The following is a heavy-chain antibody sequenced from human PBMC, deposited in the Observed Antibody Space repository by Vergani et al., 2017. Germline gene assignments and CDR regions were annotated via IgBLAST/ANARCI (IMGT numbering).Heavy chain of an antibody. CDR1: GGSISSSNW. J-gene: IGHJ5*02. V-gene: IGHV4-4*02. CDR3: ASLGAMVRGVPHWFDP. D-gene: IGHD3-10*01. CDR2: IYHSGST. Sequence: QVQLQESGPGLVKPSGTLSLTCAVSGGSISSSNWWSWVRKPPGKGLEWIGEIYHSGSTNYNPSLKSRVTISVDKSKNQFSLKLSSVTAADTAVYYCASLGAMVRGVPHWFDPWGQGTLVTVSS.